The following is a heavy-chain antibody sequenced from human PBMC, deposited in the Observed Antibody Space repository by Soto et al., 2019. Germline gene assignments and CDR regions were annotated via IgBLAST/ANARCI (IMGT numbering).Heavy chain of an antibody. V-gene: IGHV1-69*06. Sequence: QVQLVQSGAEVKKPGSSVKVSCKASGGTFSSYAISWVRQAPGQGLEWMGGIIPIFGTANYAQKFQGRVTITGDNPRRTANRGRRSLRSGDTAVYYWANWVRYYGMDVWGQGTTVTAPS. CDR3: ANWVRYYGMDV. CDR2: IIPIFGTA. D-gene: IGHD3-16*01. CDR1: GGTFSSYA. J-gene: IGHJ6*02.